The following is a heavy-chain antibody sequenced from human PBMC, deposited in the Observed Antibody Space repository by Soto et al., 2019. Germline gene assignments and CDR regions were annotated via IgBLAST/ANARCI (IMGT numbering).Heavy chain of an antibody. CDR2: IWYDGSNK. CDR3: ARHQSYYYDSSGPDGWFDP. V-gene: IGHV3-33*01. CDR1: GFTFSSYG. J-gene: IGHJ5*02. D-gene: IGHD3-22*01. Sequence: QVQLVESGGGVVQPGRSLRLSCAASGFTFSSYGMHWVRQAPGKGLEWVAVIWYDGSNKYYADSVKGRFTISRDNSKNTLYLQMNSLRAEDTAVYYCARHQSYYYDSSGPDGWFDPWGQGTLVTVSS.